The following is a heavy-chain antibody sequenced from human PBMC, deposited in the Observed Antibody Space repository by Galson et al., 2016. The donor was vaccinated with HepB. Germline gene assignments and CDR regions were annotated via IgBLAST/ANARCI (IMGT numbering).Heavy chain of an antibody. J-gene: IGHJ4*02. CDR2: ISWNSRSI. D-gene: IGHD3-3*01. V-gene: IGHV3-9*01. Sequence: SLRLSCAASGFTFEDYALHWVRQTPGKGLEWVSGISWNSRSIGYADSVKGRFTASRDNAKRSLYLQMNSLRTEDTALYFCAKSLRVLRPLNDWGQGSQVIVSA. CDR3: AKSLRVLRPLND. CDR1: GFTFEDYA.